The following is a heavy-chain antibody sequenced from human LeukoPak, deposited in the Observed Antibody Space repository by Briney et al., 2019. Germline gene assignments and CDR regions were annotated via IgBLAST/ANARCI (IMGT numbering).Heavy chain of an antibody. V-gene: IGHV6-1*01. CDR3: ARRLTQYDCFDP. CDR1: GDSVSVNSVT. D-gene: IGHD2-2*01. J-gene: IGHJ5*02. Sequence: SQTLSLTCAISGDSVSVNSVTWNWIRQSPSRGLEWLGRTYYRSTWYNDYAVSVRGRITVNPDTSKNQFSLHLNSVTPEDTAVYYCARRLTQYDCFDPWGQGILVTVSS. CDR2: TYYRSTWYN.